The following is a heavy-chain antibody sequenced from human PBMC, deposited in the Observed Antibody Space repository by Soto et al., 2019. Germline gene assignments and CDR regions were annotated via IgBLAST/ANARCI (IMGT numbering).Heavy chain of an antibody. V-gene: IGHV4-30-4*01. J-gene: IGHJ4*02. CDR3: ARGGLRLPLDY. CDR2: IYYRGST. CDR1: GGSISTGDYY. D-gene: IGHD5-12*01. Sequence: QVQLQESGPGLVTPSQTLSLTYSVSGGSISTGDYYWNWIRQPPGKGLEWIGYIYYRGSTYYNPSLKSRVTISVDTSKNQFSLRLSSVTAADTALYYCARGGLRLPLDYWGQGTLVTVSS.